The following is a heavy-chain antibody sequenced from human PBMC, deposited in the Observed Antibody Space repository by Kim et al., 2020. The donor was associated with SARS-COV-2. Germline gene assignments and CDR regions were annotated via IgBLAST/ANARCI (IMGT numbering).Heavy chain of an antibody. CDR3: SRKNGMDV. J-gene: IGHJ6*01. V-gene: IGHV3-7*03. CDR1: GFTLSNSW. CDR2: IKQDGSEE. Sequence: GGSLRLSCAASGFTLSNSWMTWVRRAPGKGLEWVANIKQDGSEEYSAGSVKVRVTFSISNAKNSLKLQMKSLRAENTDVYYYSRKNGMDVWGQGTTVTVS.